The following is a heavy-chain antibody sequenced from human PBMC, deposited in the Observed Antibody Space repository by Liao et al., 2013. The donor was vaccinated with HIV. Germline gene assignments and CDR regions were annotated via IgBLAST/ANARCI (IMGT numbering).Heavy chain of an antibody. V-gene: IGHV4-34*12. CDR3: ARAETYYDFWSSSRDHTWYDP. CDR1: SGSFSGYY. CDR2: IFYSGDT. J-gene: IGHJ5*02. Sequence: QVQLQQWGAGLLKPSETLSLTCAVYSGSFSGYYWSWIRQPPGKGLEWIGSIFYSGDTYYSPSLKSRVTMSMDISKNQFFLKMTSVTAADTAVYYCARAETYYDFWSSSRDHTWYDPWGQGTLVTVSS. D-gene: IGHD3/OR15-3a*01.